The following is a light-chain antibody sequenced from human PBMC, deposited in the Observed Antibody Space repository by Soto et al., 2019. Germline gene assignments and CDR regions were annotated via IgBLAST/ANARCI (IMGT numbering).Light chain of an antibody. CDR1: QSVRSTY. CDR2: GVS. Sequence: EIVMTQSPVTLSVSPGERATLSCRASQSVRSTYLAWYQQKPGQAPRLLIFGVSNRAAGIPARFSGSGSGTEFTLTISSLQSEDFAVYYCQQYNNWPPAWTFGQGTKV. J-gene: IGKJ1*01. CDR3: QQYNNWPPAWT. V-gene: IGKV3-15*01.